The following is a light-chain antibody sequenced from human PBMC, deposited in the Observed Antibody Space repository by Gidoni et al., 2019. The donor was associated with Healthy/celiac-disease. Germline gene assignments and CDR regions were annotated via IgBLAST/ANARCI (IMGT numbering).Light chain of an antibody. V-gene: IGKV3-20*01. CDR1: QSVSSSY. Sequence: DIVLTQSPGTLSLSPGERATLSCRASQSVSSSYLAWYQQKPGQAPRLLIYGASSRATGIPDRFSGSGSETDFTLTISRLEPEDFAVYYCQQYGSSPPTFGQGTKVEIK. CDR3: QQYGSSPPT. J-gene: IGKJ1*01. CDR2: GAS.